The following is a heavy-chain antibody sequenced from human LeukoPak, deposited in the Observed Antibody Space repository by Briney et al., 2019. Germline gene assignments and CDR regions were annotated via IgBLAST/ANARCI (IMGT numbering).Heavy chain of an antibody. CDR1: GFTFSSFA. CDR2: ISHDGGST. J-gene: IGHJ4*02. V-gene: IGHV3-23*01. D-gene: IGHD6-19*01. CDR3: AKDFSSGLFDY. Sequence: GGSLRLSCAASGFTFSSFAMSWFRQTPGKGLEWVSTISHDGGSTYFAYSVKRRFTISRDNSKSTLYLQMNSLRAEDTALYFCAKDFSSGLFDYWGQGTLVAVSS.